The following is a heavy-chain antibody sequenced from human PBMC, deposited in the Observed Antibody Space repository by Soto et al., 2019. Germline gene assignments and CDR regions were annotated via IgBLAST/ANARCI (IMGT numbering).Heavy chain of an antibody. V-gene: IGHV4-30-2*01. CDR2: IYQSGST. Sequence: SETLSLTCAVSGGSISSGGYSWNWIRQPPGKGLEWIGYIYQSGSTYYNPSLKSRVTISVDRSKNQFSLRLTSVTAADTAVYYCVRHAQWIIRAHWGQGSLVTAPQ. CDR3: VRHAQWIIRAH. D-gene: IGHD5-12*01. CDR1: GGSISSGGYS. J-gene: IGHJ4*02.